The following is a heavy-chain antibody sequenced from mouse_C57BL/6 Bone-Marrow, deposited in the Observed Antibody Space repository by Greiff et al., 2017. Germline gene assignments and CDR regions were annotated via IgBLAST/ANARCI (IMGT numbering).Heavy chain of an antibody. CDR2: IDPANGNT. D-gene: IGHD1-1*01. CDR1: GFNIKNTY. V-gene: IGHV14-3*01. J-gene: IGHJ3*01. CDR3: ARSHYYGSSYPFAY. Sequence: VHVKQSVAELVRPGASVKLSCTASGFNIKNTYMHWVKQRPEQGLEWIGRIDPANGNTKYAPKFQGKATITADTSSNTAYLQLSSLTSEDTAIYYCARSHYYGSSYPFAYWGQGTLVTVSA.